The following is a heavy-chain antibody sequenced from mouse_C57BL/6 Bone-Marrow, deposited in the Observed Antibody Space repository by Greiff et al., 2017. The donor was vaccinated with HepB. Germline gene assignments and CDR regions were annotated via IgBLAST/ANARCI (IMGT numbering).Heavy chain of an antibody. V-gene: IGHV5-6*01. CDR3: ARDRFDYYFDY. CDR2: INAGGTYT. J-gene: IGHJ2*01. Sequence: HLVESGGDLVKPGGSLKLSCAASGFTFSTSGMSWVRQTPDKRLEWVAAINAGGTYTYYANSVRGRFTISRDTAKNTLFLLMSSLKSEDSAIYYCARDRFDYYFDYWGQGTTLTVSS. CDR1: GFTFSTSG. D-gene: IGHD2-14*01.